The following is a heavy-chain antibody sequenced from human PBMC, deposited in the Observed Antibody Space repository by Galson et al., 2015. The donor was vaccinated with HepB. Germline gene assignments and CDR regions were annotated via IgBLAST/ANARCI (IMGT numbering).Heavy chain of an antibody. J-gene: IGHJ4*02. D-gene: IGHD2-15*01. CDR1: GGSISSYY. Sequence: SETLSLTCTVSGGSISSYYWSWIRQPPGKGLEWIGYIYYSGSTNYNPSLKSRVTISVDTSKNQFSLKLSSVTAADTAVYYCATRSRGGLALDYWGQGTLVTVSS. CDR3: ATRSRGGLALDY. V-gene: IGHV4-59*01. CDR2: IYYSGST.